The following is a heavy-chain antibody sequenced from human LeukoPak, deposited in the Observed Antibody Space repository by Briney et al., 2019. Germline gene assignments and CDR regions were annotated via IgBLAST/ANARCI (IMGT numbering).Heavy chain of an antibody. CDR2: INYSGKL. D-gene: IGHD2-21*02. CDR3: ARDFGDWRTNY. CDR1: GGSISSRTHY. J-gene: IGHJ4*02. V-gene: IGHV4-39*07. Sequence: SETLSLTCSVSGGSISSRTHYWAWIRQPPGKGLEWIGSINYSGKLTYNPSLKSRVTVPIDTSKNQFSLTLSSVTAADTAVYYCARDFGDWRTNYWGQGTLVTVSS.